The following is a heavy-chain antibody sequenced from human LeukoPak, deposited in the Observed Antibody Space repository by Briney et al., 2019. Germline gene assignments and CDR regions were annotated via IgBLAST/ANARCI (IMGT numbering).Heavy chain of an antibody. V-gene: IGHV4-39*07. CDR1: GGSISNSNYY. Sequence: SETLSLTCTVSGGSISNSNYYWGWIRQSPGKGLEWIGSIYHSGSTYYNPSLKSRVTISVDTSKNQFSLKLSSVTAADTAVYYCARLDFPTYYFDYWGQGTLVTVSS. J-gene: IGHJ4*02. CDR3: ARLDFPTYYFDY. CDR2: IYHSGST. D-gene: IGHD3-3*01.